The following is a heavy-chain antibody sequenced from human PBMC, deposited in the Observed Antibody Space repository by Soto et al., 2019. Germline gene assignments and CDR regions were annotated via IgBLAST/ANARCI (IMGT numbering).Heavy chain of an antibody. D-gene: IGHD6-6*01. Sequence: QVQLVESGGGVVQPGRSLRLSCAASGFTFTRYGMHWVRQAPGKGLEWVAVIVYDGSANYYGDAVKGRFTITRDNSNITLYLQMNSLRADCTAVYYCAKDSHRVLYSTSSDRYDFYSGMDVWGQGTRVTVSS. V-gene: IGHV3-30*18. CDR2: IVYDGSAN. CDR1: GFTFTRYG. J-gene: IGHJ6*02. CDR3: AKDSHRVLYSTSSDRYDFYSGMDV.